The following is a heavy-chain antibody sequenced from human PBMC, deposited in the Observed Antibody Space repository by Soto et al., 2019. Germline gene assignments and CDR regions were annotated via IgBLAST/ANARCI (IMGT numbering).Heavy chain of an antibody. CDR2: ISGSGDST. V-gene: IGHV3-23*01. J-gene: IGHJ4*02. D-gene: IGHD6-19*01. Sequence: EVQLLESGGGLVQPGGSLRLSCAASGFTFSTYAMNWVRQAPGKGLEWVSGISGSGDSTYYADSVKGRFTVSRDNSKNTLYLQMNGLRAEETAVLYWAKERSGGWRFGSCGQGTLVTVSS. CDR3: AKERSGGWRFGS. CDR1: GFTFSTYA.